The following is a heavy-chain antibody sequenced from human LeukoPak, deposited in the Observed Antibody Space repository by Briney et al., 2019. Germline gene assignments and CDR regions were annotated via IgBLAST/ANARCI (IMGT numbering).Heavy chain of an antibody. V-gene: IGHV3-74*01. CDR2: VNSDGSGT. CDR1: GFTFNRYS. CDR3: ARDRTYYDILTGYYKPYYFDY. J-gene: IGHJ4*02. Sequence: GGSLRLSCAASGFTFNRYSMHWVRQAPGKGLVWVSHVNSDGSGTDYADSVKGRFTISRDNAKNTLYLQMNSLRAEDTAVYYCARDRTYYDILTGYYKPYYFDYWGQGTLVTVSS. D-gene: IGHD3-9*01.